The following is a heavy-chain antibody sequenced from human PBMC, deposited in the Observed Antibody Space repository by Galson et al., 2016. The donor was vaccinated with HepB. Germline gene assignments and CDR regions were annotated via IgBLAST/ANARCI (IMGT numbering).Heavy chain of an antibody. J-gene: IGHJ6*02. CDR1: GYIFNNFW. V-gene: IGHV5-51*01. Sequence: QSGADVKKPGESLKISCKGSGYIFNNFWVAWVRQMPGKGLEWMGIIYPGDSHSRYSPSLQGQVTISADKSINTAHLQWSSLTASDTAVYYCARTHSGGTDYCYAAMDVWGQGTTVTVSS. CDR3: ARTHSGGTDYCYAAMDV. CDR2: IYPGDSHS. D-gene: IGHD2-15*01.